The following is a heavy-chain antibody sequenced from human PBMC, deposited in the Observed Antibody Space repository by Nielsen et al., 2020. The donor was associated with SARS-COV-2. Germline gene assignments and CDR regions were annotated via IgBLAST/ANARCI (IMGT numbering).Heavy chain of an antibody. CDR2: ISSSSSYI. D-gene: IGHD2-2*01. CDR1: GFTFSSYS. J-gene: IGHJ4*02. CDR3: ARLYCSSTSCYGFDY. V-gene: IGHV3-21*01. Sequence: GESLKISCAASGFTFSSYSMNWVRRAPGKGLEWVSSISSSSSYIYYADSVKGRFTISRDNAKNSLYLQMNSLRAEDTAVYYCARLYCSSTSCYGFDYWGQGTLVTVSS.